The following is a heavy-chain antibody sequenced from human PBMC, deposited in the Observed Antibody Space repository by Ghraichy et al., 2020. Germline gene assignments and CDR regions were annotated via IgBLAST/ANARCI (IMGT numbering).Heavy chain of an antibody. J-gene: IGHJ4*02. CDR1: GDSVTTNIAA. V-gene: IGHV6-1*01. Sequence: SQTLSLTCAISGDSVTTNIAAWNWIRQSPSRGLEWLGRTYYRSKWYYDFAVSVKSRIIIKADTSKNQLSLQLNFVTPEDTAVYYCARDQDWDFDYWGQGSLVTVSS. CDR2: TYYRSKWYY. D-gene: IGHD3-9*01. CDR3: ARDQDWDFDY.